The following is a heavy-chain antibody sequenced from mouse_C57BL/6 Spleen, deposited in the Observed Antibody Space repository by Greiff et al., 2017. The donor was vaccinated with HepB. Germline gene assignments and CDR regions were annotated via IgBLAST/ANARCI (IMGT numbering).Heavy chain of an antibody. V-gene: IGHV3-1*01. Sequence: VQLKESGPGMVKPSQSLSLTCTVTGYSITSGYDWHWIRHFPGNKLEWMGYISYSGSTNYNPSLKSRISITHDTSKNHFFLKLNSVTTEDTATYYCARAGDYDSYYFDYWGQGTTLTVSS. CDR1: GYSITSGYD. D-gene: IGHD2-4*01. CDR2: ISYSGST. J-gene: IGHJ2*01. CDR3: ARAGDYDSYYFDY.